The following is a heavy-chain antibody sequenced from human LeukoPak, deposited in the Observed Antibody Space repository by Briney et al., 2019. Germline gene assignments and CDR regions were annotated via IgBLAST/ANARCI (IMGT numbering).Heavy chain of an antibody. Sequence: GASVKVSCTVSGSSLSELSLYWVRQAPGKGLEWMGGFDVIDSETFYAQKFQGRVTMTEDSSTDTAYMELRSLRSDDTAVYYCARDINGYYYDSHGYYPTDLWGQGTLVTVSS. CDR3: ARDINGYYYDSHGYYPTDL. CDR2: FDVIDSET. CDR1: GSSLSELS. D-gene: IGHD3-22*01. V-gene: IGHV1-24*01. J-gene: IGHJ5*02.